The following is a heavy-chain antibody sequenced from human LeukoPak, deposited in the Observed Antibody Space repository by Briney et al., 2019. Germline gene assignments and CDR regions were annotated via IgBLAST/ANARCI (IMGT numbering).Heavy chain of an antibody. D-gene: IGHD3-9*01. CDR2: IFPILGIA. J-gene: IGHJ6*02. Sequence: SVNVSCKASVGTFSSYAISWVRQAPGQGREWMGRIFPILGIANYAQKFQGRVTITADKSTSTAYMELNSLRSEDTAVYYCARVKGILTGYYRDYYYYGMDVWGQGTTVTVSS. CDR3: ARVKGILTGYYRDYYYYGMDV. V-gene: IGHV1-69*04. CDR1: VGTFSSYA.